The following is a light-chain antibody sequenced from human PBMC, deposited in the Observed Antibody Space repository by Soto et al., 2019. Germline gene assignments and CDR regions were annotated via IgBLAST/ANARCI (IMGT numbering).Light chain of an antibody. CDR1: PGISNS. V-gene: IGKV1-27*01. Sequence: DIQMTQSPSSLSAFVGDRVTISCRASPGISNSVAWYQQKPGKVPKVLIYGASTLQSGVPSRFSGSGSGTDFTLTISSLQPEDVGIYYCQKYNSGLETFGPGTKVDIK. J-gene: IGKJ3*01. CDR3: QKYNSGLET. CDR2: GAS.